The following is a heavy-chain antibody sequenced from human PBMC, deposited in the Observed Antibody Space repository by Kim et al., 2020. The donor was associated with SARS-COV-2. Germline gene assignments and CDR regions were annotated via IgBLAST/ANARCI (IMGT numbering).Heavy chain of an antibody. J-gene: IGHJ4*02. CDR3: ARERYDYFDY. Sequence: TYYNPSLKSRVTISVDTSKNQFSLKLSSVTAADTAVYYCARERYDYFDYCGQGTLVTVSS. V-gene: IGHV4-31*02. CDR2: T. D-gene: IGHD2-15*01.